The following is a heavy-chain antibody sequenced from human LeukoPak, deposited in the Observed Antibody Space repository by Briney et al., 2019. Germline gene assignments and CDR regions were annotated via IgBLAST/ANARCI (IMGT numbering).Heavy chain of an antibody. CDR1: GFTFSSYG. D-gene: IGHD6-19*01. J-gene: IGHJ3*02. CDR3: AKCSENGGWYGGSFDI. Sequence: GGSLRLSCAASGFTFSSYGMHWVRQAPAKGLEWVPFIRYDGSNKYYADSVKGRFTISRDNSKNTLYLQMNSLRAEDTAVYYCAKCSENGGWYGGSFDIWGQGTMVTVSS. CDR2: IRYDGSNK. V-gene: IGHV3-30*02.